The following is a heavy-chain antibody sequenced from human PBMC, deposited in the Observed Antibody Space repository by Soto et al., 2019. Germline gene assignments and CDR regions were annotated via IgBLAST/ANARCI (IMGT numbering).Heavy chain of an antibody. D-gene: IGHD3-10*01. CDR2: TSYDGLNT. CDR3: AKSSSGLRDYFDS. V-gene: IGHV3-30-3*02. CDR1: GFSLSSFA. J-gene: IGHJ4*02. Sequence: GGSLRLSCAASGFSLSSFAMHWARQAPGKGLEWVATTSYDGLNTFYGESVRGRFSISRDTSKNTLFLQMDSLKTEDTAVYFCAKSSSGLRDYFDSWGRGTLVTVSS.